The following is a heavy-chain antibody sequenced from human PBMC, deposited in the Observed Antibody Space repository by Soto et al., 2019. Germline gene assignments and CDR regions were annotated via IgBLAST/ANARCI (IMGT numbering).Heavy chain of an antibody. V-gene: IGHV1-69*13. J-gene: IGHJ5*02. CDR1: GGTFSSYA. CDR2: IIPIFGTA. D-gene: IGHD6-13*01. CDR3: ATYSSSWYSSNWFDP. Sequence: AASVKVSCKASGGTFSSYAISWVRQAPGQGLEWMGGIIPIFGTANYAQKFQSRVTITADESTSTAYMELSSLRSEDTAVYYCATYSSSWYSSNWFDPWGQGTLVTVSS.